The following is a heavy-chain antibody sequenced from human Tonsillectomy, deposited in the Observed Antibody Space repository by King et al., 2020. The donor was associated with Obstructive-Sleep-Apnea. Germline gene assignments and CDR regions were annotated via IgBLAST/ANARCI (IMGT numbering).Heavy chain of an antibody. D-gene: IGHD3-10*01. J-gene: IGHJ4*02. V-gene: IGHV4-39*07. Sequence: QLQESGPRLVKPSETLSLTCTVSGDSISSSSHFWGWIRQPPGKGLEWIGSIYYSGTTYYNPSLKSRVTISVDTSKSHFSLKLSSVTAADTAVCYCARRSITIPYYFDYWGQGTLVTVSS. CDR2: IYYSGTT. CDR1: GDSISSSSHF. CDR3: ARRSITIPYYFDY.